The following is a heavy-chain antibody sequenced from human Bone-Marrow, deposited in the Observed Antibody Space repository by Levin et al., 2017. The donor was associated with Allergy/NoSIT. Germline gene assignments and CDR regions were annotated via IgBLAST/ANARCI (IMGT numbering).Heavy chain of an antibody. V-gene: IGHV1-69*13. J-gene: IGHJ4*02. CDR3: ARVSPPGILTGYHLDY. Sequence: VASVKVSCKASGGTFSSYAISWVRQAPGQGLEWMGGIIPIFGTANYAQKFQGRVTITADESTSTAYMELSSLRSEDTAVYYCARVSPPGILTGYHLDYWGQGTLVTVSS. CDR2: IIPIFGTA. CDR1: GGTFSSYA. D-gene: IGHD3-9*01.